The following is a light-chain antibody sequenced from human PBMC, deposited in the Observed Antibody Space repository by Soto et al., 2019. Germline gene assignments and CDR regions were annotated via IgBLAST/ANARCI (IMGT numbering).Light chain of an antibody. Sequence: AIQMTQSPSSLSASVGDRVTITCRASQYIRHDLGWYQQKPGTAPKLLIYGASNLQSGVPSRFSGSGSGTDFTLTISSLEPEDFATYYCQQADSFPRTFGQGTKVDIK. V-gene: IGKV1-6*01. J-gene: IGKJ1*01. CDR2: GAS. CDR1: QYIRHD. CDR3: QQADSFPRT.